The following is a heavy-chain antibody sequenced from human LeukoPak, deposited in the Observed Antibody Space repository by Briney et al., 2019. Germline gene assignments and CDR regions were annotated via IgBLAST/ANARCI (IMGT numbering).Heavy chain of an antibody. D-gene: IGHD6-13*01. Sequence: PGGSLRLSCAASGLTFSDYTMNWVRQAPGAGLEWVSSISSGSSYIYSADSVKGRFTISRDNAKNSLYLQLNSLTAEDTAVYYCARDRRSSFFAMDVWGQGTTVTVSS. CDR3: ARDRRSSFFAMDV. CDR1: GLTFSDYT. CDR2: ISSGSSYI. V-gene: IGHV3-21*01. J-gene: IGHJ6*02.